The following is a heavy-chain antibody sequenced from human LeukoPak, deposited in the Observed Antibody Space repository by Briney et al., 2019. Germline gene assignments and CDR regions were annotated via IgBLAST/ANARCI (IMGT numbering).Heavy chain of an antibody. CDR2: ISWNSGSI. D-gene: IGHD6-19*01. CDR3: AKDIGQWLVYWFDP. J-gene: IGHJ5*02. V-gene: IGHV3-9*01. Sequence: PGGSLRLSCAASGFTFSSFGMNWVRQAPGKGLEWVSGISWNSGSIGYADSVKGRFTISRDNAKNSLYLQMNSLRAEDTALYYCAKDIGQWLVYWFDPWGQGTLVTVSS. CDR1: GFTFSSFG.